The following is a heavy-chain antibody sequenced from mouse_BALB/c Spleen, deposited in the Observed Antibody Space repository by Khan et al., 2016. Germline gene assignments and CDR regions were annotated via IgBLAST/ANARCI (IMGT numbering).Heavy chain of an antibody. V-gene: IGHV5-17*02. J-gene: IGHJ4*01. CDR3: ERRGGSYAMDY. CDR2: ITRGSTNI. CDR1: GFTFSGFG. Sequence: EVELVESGGDLVQPGGSRKLSCAASGFTFSGFGMHWVRQAPEKGLEWVAYITRGSTNIYYADTVKGRLTISRDNPKTTLFLQMTSLRSDDTAMYYCERRGGSYAMDYWGQGTSVTVSS.